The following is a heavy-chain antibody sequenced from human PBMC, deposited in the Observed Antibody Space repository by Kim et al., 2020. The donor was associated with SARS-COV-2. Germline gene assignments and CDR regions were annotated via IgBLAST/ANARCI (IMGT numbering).Heavy chain of an antibody. CDR3: GRGMVVNGYYGLDV. Sequence: YNPSLKCRVAMSVDTSKNQFSLNLSSVTAADTAVFYCGRGMVVNGYYGLDVWGQGTTVTVSS. J-gene: IGHJ6*02. D-gene: IGHD3-22*01. V-gene: IGHV4-34*01.